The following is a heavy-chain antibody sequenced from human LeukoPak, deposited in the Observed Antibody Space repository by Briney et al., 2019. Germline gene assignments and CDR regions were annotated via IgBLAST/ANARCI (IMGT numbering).Heavy chain of an antibody. V-gene: IGHV1-18*01. J-gene: IGHJ3*02. Sequence: LEXXXXXXAYNGNTNYAQKLQGRVTINTDTSTSTAYMELRSLRSDDTAVYYCARAPTMIVVVPEAFDIWGQGTMVTVSS. CDR2: XXAYNGNT. D-gene: IGHD3-22*01. CDR3: ARAPTMIVVVPEAFDI.